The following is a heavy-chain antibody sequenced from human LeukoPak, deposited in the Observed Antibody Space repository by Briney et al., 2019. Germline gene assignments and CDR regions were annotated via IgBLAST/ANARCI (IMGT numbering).Heavy chain of an antibody. CDR3: ARGYDYVWGSYRYIDY. V-gene: IGHV3-7*01. CDR2: IKQDGSEK. CDR1: GFTFSSYW. J-gene: IGHJ4*02. Sequence: GGSLRLSCAASGFTFSSYWMSWVRQAPGKGLEWAANIKQDGSEKYYVDSVKGRFTISRDNAKNSLYLQMNSLRAEDTAVYYCARGYDYVWGSYRYIDYWGQGTLVTVSS. D-gene: IGHD3-16*02.